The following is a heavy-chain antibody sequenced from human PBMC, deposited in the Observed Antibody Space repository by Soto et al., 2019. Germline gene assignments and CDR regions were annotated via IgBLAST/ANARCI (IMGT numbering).Heavy chain of an antibody. D-gene: IGHD2-2*01. CDR1: GFTFSNYA. V-gene: IGHV3-23*01. Sequence: EVHLLESGGGLVQPGGSLRLSCAASGFTFSNYAMSWVRQAPGKGLQWVSAISGSGGSSYYADSVKGRFTISRDNSKNTLDLQLNSLRAEDTAVYYCAKDIADIVVIPASISAYYALHVWGQGTTVTVSS. J-gene: IGHJ6*02. CDR2: ISGSGGSS. CDR3: AKDIADIVVIPASISAYYALHV.